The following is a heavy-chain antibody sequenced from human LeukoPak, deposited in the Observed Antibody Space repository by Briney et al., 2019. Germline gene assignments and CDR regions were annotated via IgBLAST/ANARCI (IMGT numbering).Heavy chain of an antibody. J-gene: IGHJ4*02. CDR2: ISSSSSTI. V-gene: IGHV3-48*01. CDR3: ARDPVVVVPAAIGSIAVAGHFDY. D-gene: IGHD2-2*02. Sequence: GGSLRLSCAASGFTVSSKFMHWVRQAPGKGLEWVSYISSSSSTIYYADSVKGRFTISRDNAKNSLYLQMNSLRAEDTAVYYCARDPVVVVPAAIGSIAVAGHFDYWGQGTLVTVSS. CDR1: GFTVSSKF.